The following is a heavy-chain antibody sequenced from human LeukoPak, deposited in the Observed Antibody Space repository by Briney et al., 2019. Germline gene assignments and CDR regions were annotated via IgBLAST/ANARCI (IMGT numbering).Heavy chain of an antibody. D-gene: IGHD3-10*01. CDR2: XIPIFGIA. Sequence: GSSVKVSCKASGGTFSSYAISWVRQAPGQGLEWXXXXIPIFGIANYAQKFQGRVTITADKSTSTAYMELSSLRSEDTAVYYCASLQGSGSYWMGFDIWGQGTMVTVSS. CDR1: GGTFSSYA. V-gene: IGHV1-69*17. J-gene: IGHJ3*02. CDR3: ASLQGSGSYWMGFDI.